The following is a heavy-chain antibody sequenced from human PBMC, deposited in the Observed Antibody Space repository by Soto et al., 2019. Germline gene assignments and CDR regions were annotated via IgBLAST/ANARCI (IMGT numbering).Heavy chain of an antibody. CDR1: GFTFSNYA. Sequence: GGSLRLSCAASGFTFSNYAMTWVRQAPGKGLEWVAVISYGGGNKYYADSVKGRFTISRDNSKNTLYLQMNSLRADDTAVYYCAREYYYDSSGCDYWGQGTLVTVSS. D-gene: IGHD3-22*01. J-gene: IGHJ4*02. CDR3: AREYYYDSSGCDY. CDR2: ISYGGGNK. V-gene: IGHV3-30*03.